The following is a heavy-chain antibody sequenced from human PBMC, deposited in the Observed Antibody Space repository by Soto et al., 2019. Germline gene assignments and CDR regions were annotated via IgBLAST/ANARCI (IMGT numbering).Heavy chain of an antibody. V-gene: IGHV1-69*08. D-gene: IGHD3-16*01. CDR1: GGTSSS. Sequence: QVQPVQSGAEVKKPGSSVKVSCKASGGTSSSISWVRQAPGQGLEWMGRIITTLGEATYAQKFQGRVTITADRSTNTVYMDLTSLGFEDTAVYFCVREGGLYYIDYWGQGTLVTVSS. J-gene: IGHJ4*02. CDR3: VREGGLYYIDY. CDR2: IITTLGEA.